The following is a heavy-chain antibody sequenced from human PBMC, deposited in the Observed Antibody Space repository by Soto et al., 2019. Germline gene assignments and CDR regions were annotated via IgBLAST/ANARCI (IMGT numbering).Heavy chain of an antibody. CDR1: GYSFTSYC. V-gene: IGHV5-51*01. CDR2: IYPGDSDT. J-gene: IGHJ6*02. Sequence: GESLKISCKGSGYSFTSYCIGWVRQMPGKGLEWMGIIYPGDSDTRYSPSFQGQVTISADKSMSTAYLQWSSLKASDTAMYYCASHRGDYGDSYFLDVWGQGTTVTVSS. D-gene: IGHD4-17*01. CDR3: ASHRGDYGDSYFLDV.